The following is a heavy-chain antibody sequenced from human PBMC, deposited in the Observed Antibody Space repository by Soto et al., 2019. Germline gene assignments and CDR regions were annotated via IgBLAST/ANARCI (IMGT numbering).Heavy chain of an antibody. Sequence: GGSLRLSCAASGFTFSSYAMSWVRQAPGKGLEWVSAISGSGGSTYYADSVKGRFTISRDNSKNTLYLQMNSLRAEDTAVYYCATRRELLWHPNWFDPWGQGTLVTVSS. CDR1: GFTFSSYA. CDR3: ATRRELLWHPNWFDP. J-gene: IGHJ5*02. D-gene: IGHD3-10*01. V-gene: IGHV3-23*01. CDR2: ISGSGGST.